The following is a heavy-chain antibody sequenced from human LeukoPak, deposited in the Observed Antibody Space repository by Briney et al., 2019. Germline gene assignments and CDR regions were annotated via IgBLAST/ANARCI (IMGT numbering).Heavy chain of an antibody. J-gene: IGHJ4*02. CDR2: INSCCRTI. D-gene: IGHD3-22*01. Sequence: GGSLRLSCAASGFTFSSYEMNWVCQAPGKGLEWVSYINSCCRTIFYAHSVKGRFTISRHNPKNSLYLQMRSLRAEDTAVYYCTRAGVASNGYPFDYWGEGTLVTVSP. V-gene: IGHV3-48*03. CDR3: TRAGVASNGYPFDY. CDR1: GFTFSSYE.